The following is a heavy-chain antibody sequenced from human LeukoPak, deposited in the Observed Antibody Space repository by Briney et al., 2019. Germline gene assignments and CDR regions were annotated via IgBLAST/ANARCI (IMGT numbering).Heavy chain of an antibody. CDR1: GFTFSSYG. CDR2: ISYDGIKK. Sequence: PGGSLRLSCAASGFTFSSYGMHWVRQAPGKGLEWVAVISYDGIKKYYADSVKGRFTISRDNSKNTLYLQMNSLRAEDTAVYYCARLGDREDYWGQGTLVTVSS. D-gene: IGHD4-17*01. CDR3: ARLGDREDY. J-gene: IGHJ4*02. V-gene: IGHV3-30*03.